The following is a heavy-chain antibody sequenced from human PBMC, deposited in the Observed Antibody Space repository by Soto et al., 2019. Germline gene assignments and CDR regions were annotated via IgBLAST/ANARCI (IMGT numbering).Heavy chain of an antibody. CDR3: AHYVSTSPAGWFDP. CDR2: IYWDDDK. CDR1: GLSLGTSGEA. D-gene: IGHD3-10*02. V-gene: IGHV2-5*02. Sequence: QITLKESGPTLVKPTQTLTLTCTFSGLSLGTSGEAVGWIRQPPGKALEWLALIYWDDDKRYNPTLKTRLTITKDTSKNQVVLTLTNMDPVDTATYYCAHYVSTSPAGWFDPWGQGILVTVSS. J-gene: IGHJ5*02.